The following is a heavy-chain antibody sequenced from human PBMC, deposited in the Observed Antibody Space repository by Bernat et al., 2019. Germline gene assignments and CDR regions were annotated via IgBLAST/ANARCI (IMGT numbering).Heavy chain of an antibody. V-gene: IGHV1-2*04. Sequence: QVQLVQSGAEVKKPGASVKVSCKASGYTFTGYYMHWVRQAPGQGLEWMGWINPNSGGTNYAQKFQGWVTMTRDTSISTAYMELSRPRSDDTAVYYCAREGPYYDFWSGYDSSWYGMDVWGQGTTVTVSS. CDR3: AREGPYYDFWSGYDSSWYGMDV. D-gene: IGHD3-3*01. J-gene: IGHJ6*02. CDR2: INPNSGGT. CDR1: GYTFTGYY.